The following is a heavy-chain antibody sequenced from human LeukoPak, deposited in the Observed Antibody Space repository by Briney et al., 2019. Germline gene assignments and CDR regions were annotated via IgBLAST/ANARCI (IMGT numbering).Heavy chain of an antibody. CDR3: AKDFVRGKVLPLFDS. D-gene: IGHD3-10*02. CDR2: ISYDENNK. CDR1: GFTFSNYG. Sequence: PGGSLRLSCAASGFTFSNYGMPWVRQAPGKGLEWVAVISYDENNKYYADSVKGRFTISRDNSKNALYLHMNSLRAEDTAVYYCAKDFVRGKVLPLFDSWGQGTLVTVSS. V-gene: IGHV3-30*18. J-gene: IGHJ4*02.